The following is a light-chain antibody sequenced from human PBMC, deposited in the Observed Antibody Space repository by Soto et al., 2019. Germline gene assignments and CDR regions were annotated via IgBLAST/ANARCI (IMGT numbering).Light chain of an antibody. J-gene: IGLJ2*01. V-gene: IGLV2-14*01. CDR3: SSYTSSSTYVV. Sequence: QSALTQPASVSGSPGQSITISCTGTSSDVGGYNYVSWYQQHPGKAPKLMIYDDSNRPSGVSNPFSGSKSGNTASLTISGLQAEDEADYYCSSYTSSSTYVVFGGGTKLTVL. CDR2: DDS. CDR1: SSDVGGYNY.